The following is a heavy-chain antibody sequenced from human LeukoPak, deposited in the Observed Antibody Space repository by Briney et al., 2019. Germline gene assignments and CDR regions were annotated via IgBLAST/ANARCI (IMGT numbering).Heavy chain of an antibody. V-gene: IGHV4-30-2*01. D-gene: IGHD2-2*01. CDR1: GGSIISGSHY. CDR3: VGVPAGGVNPDAFDI. Sequence: PSETLSLTCTVSGGSIISGSHYWSWIRQPPGKGLEWIGYIYYSGTTDYNPSLKSRVIISIDRSKNQFSLKLRSVTAADTAVYYCVGVPAGGVNPDAFDIWGRGTMVTVSS. CDR2: IYYSGTT. J-gene: IGHJ3*02.